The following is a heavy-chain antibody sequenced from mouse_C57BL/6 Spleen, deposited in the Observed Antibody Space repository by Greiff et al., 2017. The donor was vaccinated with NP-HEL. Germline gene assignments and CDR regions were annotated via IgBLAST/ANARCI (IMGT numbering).Heavy chain of an antibody. CDR1: GYTFTSSW. Sequence: QVQLKQSGAELAKPGASVKLSCKASGYTFTSSWMHWVKQRPGQGLEWIGYINPSSGYTKYNQKFKDKATLPAAKSSSTAYMQLSSLTYEDSAVYYCARYPAQATTDYAMDYWGQGTSVTVSS. J-gene: IGHJ4*01. V-gene: IGHV1-7*01. D-gene: IGHD3-2*02. CDR2: INPSSGYT. CDR3: ARYPAQATTDYAMDY.